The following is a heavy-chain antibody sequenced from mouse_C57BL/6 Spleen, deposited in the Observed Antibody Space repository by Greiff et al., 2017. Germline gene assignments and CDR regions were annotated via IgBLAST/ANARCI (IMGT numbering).Heavy chain of an antibody. D-gene: IGHD1-3*01. CDR3: ARATKYYFDY. V-gene: IGHV1-80*01. J-gene: IGHJ2*01. Sequence: VQLQESGAELVKPGASVKISCKASGYAFSSYWMNWVKQRPGKGLEWIGQIHPGDGDTNYNGKFKGKATLTADKSSSTAYMHLSSLTSEDSAVYFCARATKYYFDYWGQGTTLTVSS. CDR1: GYAFSSYW. CDR2: IHPGDGDT.